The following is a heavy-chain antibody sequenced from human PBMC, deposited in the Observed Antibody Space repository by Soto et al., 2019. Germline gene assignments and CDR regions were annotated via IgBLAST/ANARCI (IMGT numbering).Heavy chain of an antibody. CDR2: IHHSGST. Sequence: QVQLQQWGAGLLKPSETLSLTCAVYGGTFSGYYWSWIRQPPGKGLEWIGDIHHSGSTNYNPSLTGRVTISADTSKNQFSLNLSSMTPADTAVYYCARGGQWLPVYWGQGTLVTVSS. CDR1: GGTFSGYY. J-gene: IGHJ4*02. CDR3: ARGGQWLPVY. D-gene: IGHD6-19*01. V-gene: IGHV4-34*01.